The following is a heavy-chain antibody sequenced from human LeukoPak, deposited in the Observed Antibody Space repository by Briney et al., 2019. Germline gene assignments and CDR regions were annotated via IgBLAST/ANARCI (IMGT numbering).Heavy chain of an antibody. V-gene: IGHV4-39*07. CDR2: IYYSGST. CDR3: ARDLGYSSGWGAGGRDY. CDR1: GGSISSSSYY. Sequence: SETLSLTCTVSGGSISSSSYYWGWIRQPPGKGLEWIGSIYYSGSTYYNPSLKSRVTISVDTSKNQFSLKLSSVTAADTAVYYCARDLGYSSGWGAGGRDYWGQGTLVTVSS. D-gene: IGHD6-19*01. J-gene: IGHJ4*02.